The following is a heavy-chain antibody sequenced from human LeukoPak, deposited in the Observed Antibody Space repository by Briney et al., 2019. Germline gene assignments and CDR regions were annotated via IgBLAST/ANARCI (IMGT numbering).Heavy chain of an antibody. CDR2: ISTSGSTI. D-gene: IGHD6-19*01. CDR1: GFTFSSYD. Sequence: PGGSLRLSCAASGFTFSSYDMNWVRQAPGKGLEWVSYISTSGSTIFYADSVKGRFTISRDNAKNSLYLQMNSLRDEDTAVYYCAIKRKVVAGRYDYHYYGMDVWGQGTTVTVSS. V-gene: IGHV3-48*02. CDR3: AIKRKVVAGRYDYHYYGMDV. J-gene: IGHJ6*02.